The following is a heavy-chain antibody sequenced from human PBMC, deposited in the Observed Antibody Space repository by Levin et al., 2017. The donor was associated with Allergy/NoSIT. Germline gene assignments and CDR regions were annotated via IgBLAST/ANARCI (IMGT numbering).Heavy chain of an antibody. CDR3: ARDPYIDSVSSFDP. D-gene: IGHD5/OR15-5a*01. Sequence: ASVKVSCKASGYSFTSYAMNWLRQAPGQGLEWMGWINTNNGNPTYAQGFTGRFVFSLDTSVSTAYLQISSLKADDTAVYFCARDPYIDSVSSFDPWGQGTLVTVSS. V-gene: IGHV7-4-1*02. CDR1: GYSFTSYA. J-gene: IGHJ5*02. CDR2: INTNNGNP.